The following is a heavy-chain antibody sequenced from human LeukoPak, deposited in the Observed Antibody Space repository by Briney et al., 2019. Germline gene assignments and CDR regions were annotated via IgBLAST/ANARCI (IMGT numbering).Heavy chain of an antibody. CDR1: GGSISYYY. J-gene: IGHJ4*02. CDR2: IYYSSST. Sequence: SETLSLTCTVSGGSISYYYWSWIRQPPGKGLEWIGYIYYSSSTNYNPSLKSRVTISVDTSKSQFSLKLSSVTAADTAVYYCARRGLGYGDHVSYFDYWGQGTLVTVSS. D-gene: IGHD4-17*01. V-gene: IGHV4-59*08. CDR3: ARRGLGYGDHVSYFDY.